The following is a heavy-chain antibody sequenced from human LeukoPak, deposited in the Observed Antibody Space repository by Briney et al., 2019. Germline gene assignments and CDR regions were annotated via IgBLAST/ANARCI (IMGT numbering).Heavy chain of an antibody. Sequence: SETLSLTCTVSGGSISSYFWSWIRQPPGKGLEWIGHIYYSGSTNFNPSLKSRVTLSVDTSKNQFSLKLTSVTAADTAVYYCARATYHYDSSGPALENWGQGTLVTVSS. CDR2: IYYSGST. J-gene: IGHJ4*02. CDR3: ARATYHYDSSGPALEN. D-gene: IGHD3-22*01. CDR1: GGSISSYF. V-gene: IGHV4-59*01.